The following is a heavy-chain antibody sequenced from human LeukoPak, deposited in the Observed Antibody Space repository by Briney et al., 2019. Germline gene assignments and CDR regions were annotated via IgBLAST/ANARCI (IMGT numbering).Heavy chain of an antibody. CDR3: ARDQEGFGY. CDR2: IYPRDGST. V-gene: IGHV1-46*01. J-gene: IGHJ4*02. CDR1: GYTFTSNY. Sequence: GASVKVSCKASGYTFTSNYIHWVRQAPGQGLEWMGMIYPRDGSTSYAQKFQGSVTVTRDTSTSTVHMELSGLRSEDTAVYYCARDQEGFGYWGQGTLVTVSS.